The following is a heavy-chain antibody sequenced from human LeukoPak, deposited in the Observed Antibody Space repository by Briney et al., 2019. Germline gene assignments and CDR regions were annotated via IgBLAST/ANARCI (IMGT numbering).Heavy chain of an antibody. CDR1: GYTFTSYD. D-gene: IGHD2-2*01. CDR2: MNPNSGNT. Sequence: ASVKVSCKASGYTFTSYDINWVRQATGQGLEWMGWMNPNSGNTGYAQKFQGRVTMTRNTSISTAYMELSSLRSEDTAVYYCALIDPPGQLLSLYGMDVWGQGTTVTVSS. CDR3: ALIDPPGQLLSLYGMDV. J-gene: IGHJ6*02. V-gene: IGHV1-8*01.